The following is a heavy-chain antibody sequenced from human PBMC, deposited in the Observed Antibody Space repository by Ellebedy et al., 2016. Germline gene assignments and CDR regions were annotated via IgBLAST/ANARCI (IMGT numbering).Heavy chain of an antibody. CDR1: GGTFRSYA. CDR3: ARESFAVATIRHSRFGMDV. D-gene: IGHD5-12*01. CDR2: IIPIFGTA. V-gene: IGHV1-69*13. J-gene: IGHJ6*02. Sequence: SVKVSCXASGGTFRSYAISWVRQAPGQGLVWMGGIIPIFGTANYAQKFQGRVTITADESTSTAYMELSSLRSEDTAVYYCARESFAVATIRHSRFGMDVWGQGTTVTVSS.